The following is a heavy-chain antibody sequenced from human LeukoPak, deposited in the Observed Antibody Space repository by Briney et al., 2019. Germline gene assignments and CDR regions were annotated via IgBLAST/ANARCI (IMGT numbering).Heavy chain of an antibody. CDR2: IYYSGST. D-gene: IGHD3-22*01. CDR1: GGSVSSGSYY. CDR3: ARDGDSSGYSDY. Sequence: SETLSLTCTVSGGSVSSGSYYWRWIRQPPGKGLEWIGYIYYSGSTNYNPSLKSRVTISVDTSKNQFSLKLSSVTAADTAVYYCARDGDSSGYSDYWGQGTLVTVSS. J-gene: IGHJ4*02. V-gene: IGHV4-61*01.